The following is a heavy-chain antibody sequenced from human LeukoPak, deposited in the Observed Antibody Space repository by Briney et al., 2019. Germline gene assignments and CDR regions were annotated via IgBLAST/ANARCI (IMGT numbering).Heavy chain of an antibody. CDR1: GLSISSGIYY. V-gene: IGHV4-38-2*01. Sequence: PSETLSLTCAVSGLSISSGIYYWGWIRQPPGKGLEWIGSIYHSGSTYYNPSLKSRVTISVDTSKNQFSLKLSSVTAADTAVYYCARGWFPDIWGQGTMVTVSS. D-gene: IGHD3-10*01. CDR3: ARGWFPDI. J-gene: IGHJ3*02. CDR2: IYHSGST.